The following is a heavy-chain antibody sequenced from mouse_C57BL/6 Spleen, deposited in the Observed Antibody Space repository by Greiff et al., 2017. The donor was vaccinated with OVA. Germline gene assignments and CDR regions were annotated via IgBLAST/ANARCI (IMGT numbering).Heavy chain of an antibody. Sequence: VQLQQSGPELVKPGASVKISCKASGYTFTDYYMNWVPQSPGKCLEWIGDINPNNGGTSYNQKFKGKATLTVDKSSSTAYMELRSLTSEDSAVYYCARNDAGYFDVWGTGTTVTVSS. CDR1: GYTFTDYY. D-gene: IGHD2-3*01. CDR3: ARNDAGYFDV. V-gene: IGHV1-26*01. J-gene: IGHJ1*03. CDR2: INPNNGGT.